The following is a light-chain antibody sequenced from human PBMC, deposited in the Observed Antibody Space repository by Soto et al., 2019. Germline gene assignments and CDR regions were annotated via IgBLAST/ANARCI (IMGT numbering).Light chain of an antibody. V-gene: IGLV2-14*01. CDR2: EVN. CDR3: NSYTSSSTVV. Sequence: QSALTQPASVSGFPGQSITISCTGTSSDVGNYNYVSWYQQHPGKAPRLMIYEVNNRPSGVSGRCSGSKSGNTASLTISGLQYEDEADYYCNSYTSSSTVVFGGGTQLTV. J-gene: IGLJ2*01. CDR1: SSDVGNYNY.